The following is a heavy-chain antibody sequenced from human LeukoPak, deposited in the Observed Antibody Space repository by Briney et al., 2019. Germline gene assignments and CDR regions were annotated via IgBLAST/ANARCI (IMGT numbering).Heavy chain of an antibody. CDR3: AREAPDFYFDY. D-gene: IGHD2-21*02. Sequence: GGSLRLSCAASGFTFSSYSMNWVRQAPGKGLEWVSSISSSSSYIYYADSVQGRFTISRDNAKNSLYLQMNSLRAEDTAVYYCAREAPDFYFDYWGQGTLVTVSS. V-gene: IGHV3-21*01. CDR2: ISSSSSYI. CDR1: GFTFSSYS. J-gene: IGHJ4*02.